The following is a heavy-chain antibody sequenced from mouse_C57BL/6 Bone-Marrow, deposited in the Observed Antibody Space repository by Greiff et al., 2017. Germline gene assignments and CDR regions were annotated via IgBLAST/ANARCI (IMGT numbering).Heavy chain of an antibody. Sequence: VHLVESGPGLVQPSQSLSITCTVSGFSLTSYGVHWVRQSPGKGLEWLGVIWRGGSTDYNAAFMSRLSITKDNSKGQVFFKMNSLQADDTAIYYCARPTYYYGSSCNWYFDVWGTGTTGTVSS. CDR2: IWRGGST. CDR1: GFSLTSYG. D-gene: IGHD1-1*01. CDR3: ARPTYYYGSSCNWYFDV. V-gene: IGHV2-5*01. J-gene: IGHJ1*03.